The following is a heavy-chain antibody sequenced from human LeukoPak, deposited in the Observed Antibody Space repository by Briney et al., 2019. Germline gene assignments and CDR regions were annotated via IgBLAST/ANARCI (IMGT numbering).Heavy chain of an antibody. CDR2: INSDGSSR. V-gene: IGHV3-74*01. CDR1: GFTFTRYW. Sequence: PGGSLRLSCAASGFTFTRYWTHWVRQAPGKGLVWVSRINSDGSSRSYADSVKGRFTISRDNAKDTMYLRMNSLRAEDTAVYYCARGGEYAGPVGADSWGQGILVAVSS. CDR3: ARGGEYAGPVGADS. J-gene: IGHJ4*02. D-gene: IGHD3-10*01.